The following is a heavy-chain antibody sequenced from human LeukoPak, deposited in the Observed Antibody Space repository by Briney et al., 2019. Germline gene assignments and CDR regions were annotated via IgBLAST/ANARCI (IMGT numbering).Heavy chain of an antibody. Sequence: AETLSLTCTVSGGSVNSGSYSWSWIRQPPGRGLEWIGNIFYSGSTNYNSSLKSRVTISVDTAKNQFSLKLSSVTAADTAVYYCTRDRKLNYYDSGGYHDFWGQGTLVTVSS. CDR3: TRDRKLNYYDSGGYHDF. CDR1: GGSVNSGSYS. V-gene: IGHV4-61*01. J-gene: IGHJ4*02. CDR2: IFYSGST. D-gene: IGHD3-22*01.